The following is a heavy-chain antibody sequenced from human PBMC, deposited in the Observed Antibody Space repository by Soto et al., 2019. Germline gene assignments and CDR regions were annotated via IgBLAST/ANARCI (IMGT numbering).Heavy chain of an antibody. V-gene: IGHV3-9*01. D-gene: IGHD1-1*01. J-gene: IGHJ6*03. CDR1: GFTFDDYA. CDR3: AKAIIWNYYSYMDV. CDR2: ISWNSGSI. Sequence: PGGSLRLSCAASGFTFDDYAMHWVRQAPGKGLEWFSGISWNSGSIGYADSVKGRFTISRDNAKNSLYLQMICLRAEDTALYYCAKAIIWNYYSYMDVWGKGTTVTVSS.